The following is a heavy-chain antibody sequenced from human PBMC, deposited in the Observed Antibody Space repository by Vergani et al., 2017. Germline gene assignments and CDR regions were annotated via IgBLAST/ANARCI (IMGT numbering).Heavy chain of an antibody. Sequence: QVHLVESGGGVVQPGGSLRLSCAASGFTFSSYGMHWVRQAPGKGLEWVAFIRYDGSNKYYADSVKGRFTISRDNSKNTLYLQMNSLRAEDTAVYYCAKGRYSSSEAAFDIWGQGTMVTVSS. J-gene: IGHJ3*02. CDR3: AKGRYSSSEAAFDI. V-gene: IGHV3-30*02. CDR2: IRYDGSNK. CDR1: GFTFSSYG. D-gene: IGHD6-13*01.